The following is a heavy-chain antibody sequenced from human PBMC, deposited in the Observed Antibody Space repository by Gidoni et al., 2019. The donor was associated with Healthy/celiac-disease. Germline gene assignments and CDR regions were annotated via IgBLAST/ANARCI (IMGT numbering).Heavy chain of an antibody. D-gene: IGHD2-2*01. Sequence: VQLVQSGAEGKKPGAAVKVSGKASGYTFTGYEKHWVRQAPGQGLEWMGRINPNSGGTNYAQKFQGRVTMTRDTSISTAYMELSRLRSDDTAVYYCATVVPDYWGQGTLVTVSS. CDR2: INPNSGGT. CDR3: ATVVPDY. CDR1: GYTFTGYE. V-gene: IGHV1-2*06. J-gene: IGHJ4*02.